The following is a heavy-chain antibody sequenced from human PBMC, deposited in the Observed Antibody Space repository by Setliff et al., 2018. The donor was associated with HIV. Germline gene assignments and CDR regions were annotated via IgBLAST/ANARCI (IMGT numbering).Heavy chain of an antibody. D-gene: IGHD3-22*01. Sequence: PGESLTISCQGSGYSFSTYWIGWVRQMPRKGLEWMGIMYPGTSTTKYSPSFQGQVTISADKSISTTYLQWSSLKASDTAMYYCASLSGYSGDAFDVWGQGTMVTVSS. V-gene: IGHV5-51*01. CDR3: ASLSGYSGDAFDV. CDR2: MYPGTSTT. J-gene: IGHJ3*01. CDR1: GYSFSTYW.